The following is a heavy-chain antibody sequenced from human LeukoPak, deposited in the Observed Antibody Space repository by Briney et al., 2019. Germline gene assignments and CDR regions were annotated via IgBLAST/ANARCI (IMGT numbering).Heavy chain of an antibody. V-gene: IGHV4-59*01. CDR1: GGSISSYY. J-gene: IGHJ4*02. D-gene: IGHD3-3*01. CDR3: ASRSSIWSGDQDTLYYFDS. Sequence: SETLSLTCTVSGGSISSYYWSWIRQPPGKRMEWIGHTYYSGSTNYNPSLKSRVTISVDTSKSQFSLKLSSVTAADTAVYYCASRSSIWSGDQDTLYYFDSWGQGTLVTVSS. CDR2: TYYSGST.